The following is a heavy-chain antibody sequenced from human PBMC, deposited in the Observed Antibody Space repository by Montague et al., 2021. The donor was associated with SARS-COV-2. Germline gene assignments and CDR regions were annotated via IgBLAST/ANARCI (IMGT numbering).Heavy chain of an antibody. J-gene: IGHJ4*02. D-gene: IGHD4-11*01. Sequence: TLSLTCTVSGDSITSGGYFWNWTRQHPGKGLEYIGAISYSGSTYYKPSLTSRVSISMDTSKNAFSLSLHSVTAAGTAVYFCAASGRRGYSNPFHHCGRGSLVTVSS. CDR1: GDSITSGGYF. CDR2: ISYSGST. CDR3: AASGRRGYSNPFHH. V-gene: IGHV4-31*03.